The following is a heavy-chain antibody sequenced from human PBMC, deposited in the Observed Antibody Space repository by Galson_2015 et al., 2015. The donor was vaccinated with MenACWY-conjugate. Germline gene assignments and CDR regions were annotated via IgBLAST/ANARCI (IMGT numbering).Heavy chain of an antibody. V-gene: IGHV5-51*01. CDR3: AVAIYDFWSGYSFDY. CDR1: EYSFSRFW. Sequence: QSGAEVTKPGESLTISCKGSEYSFSRFWIGWVRQMPGKGLEWMGLIYPPDSDTRYSPSFQGQVTMSADKSITTAYLQWSSLKASDTAIYYCAVAIYDFWSGYSFDYWGQGTLVTVSS. CDR2: IYPPDSDT. D-gene: IGHD3-3*01. J-gene: IGHJ4*02.